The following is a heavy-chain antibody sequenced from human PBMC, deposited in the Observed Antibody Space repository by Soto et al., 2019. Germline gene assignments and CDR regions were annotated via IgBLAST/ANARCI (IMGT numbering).Heavy chain of an antibody. D-gene: IGHD1-20*01. CDR3: AKDGNWNRPKFDY. CDR2: ISYDGSNK. Sequence: PGGSLRLSCAASGFTFSSYGMHWVRQAPGKGLEWVAVISYDGSNKYYADSVKGRFTISRDNSKNTLYLQMNSLRAEDTAVYYCAKDGNWNRPKFDYWGQGTLVTVS. J-gene: IGHJ4*02. CDR1: GFTFSSYG. V-gene: IGHV3-30*18.